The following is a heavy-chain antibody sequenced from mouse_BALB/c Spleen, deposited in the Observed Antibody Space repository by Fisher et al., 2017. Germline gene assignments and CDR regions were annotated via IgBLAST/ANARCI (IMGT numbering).Heavy chain of an antibody. V-gene: IGHV1-4*01. CDR3: ARSDDYDDAMDY. D-gene: IGHD2-4*01. Sequence: KFKGKATLTADKSSSTAYMQLSSLTSEDSAVYYCARSDDYDDAMDYWGQGTSVTVSS. J-gene: IGHJ4*01.